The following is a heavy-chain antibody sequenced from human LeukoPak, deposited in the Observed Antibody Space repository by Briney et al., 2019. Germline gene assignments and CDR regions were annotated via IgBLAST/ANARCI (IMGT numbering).Heavy chain of an antibody. CDR1: GFTFSDYY. D-gene: IGHD6-13*01. CDR2: ISSSSSYT. CDR3: ARGHIAAAGLFDY. J-gene: IGHJ4*02. Sequence: AGGSLRLSCAASGFTFSDYYMSWIRQAPGKGLEWVSYISSSSSYTNYADSVKGRFTISRDNAKNSLYLQMNSLRAEDMAVYYCARGHIAAAGLFDYWGQGTLVTVSS. V-gene: IGHV3-11*06.